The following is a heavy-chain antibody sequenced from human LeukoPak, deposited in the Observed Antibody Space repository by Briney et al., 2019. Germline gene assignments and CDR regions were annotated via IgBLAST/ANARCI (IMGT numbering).Heavy chain of an antibody. D-gene: IGHD6-19*01. Sequence: GGSLRLSCAASGFTFSSYSMNWVRHAPGKGLEWVSSISSSSSYIYYADSVKGRFTISRDNAKNSLYLQMNSLRAEDTAVYYCARIGYSSGSVDYWGQGTLVTVSS. J-gene: IGHJ4*02. CDR1: GFTFSSYS. CDR3: ARIGYSSGSVDY. CDR2: ISSSSSYI. V-gene: IGHV3-21*01.